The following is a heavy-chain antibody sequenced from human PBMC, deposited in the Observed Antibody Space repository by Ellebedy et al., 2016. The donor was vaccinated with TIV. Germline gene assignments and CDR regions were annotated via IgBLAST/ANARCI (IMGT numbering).Heavy chain of an antibody. CDR3: ANLGSGYTAMEPYYYYYGMDV. V-gene: IGHV3-23*01. D-gene: IGHD5-18*01. CDR2: ISGSGGST. J-gene: IGHJ6*02. Sequence: GESLKISCAASGFTFSRYAMSWVRQAPGKGLEWVSAISGSGGSTYYADSVKGRLTIARDNSKNTLYLQMNSLRAEDTAVYYCANLGSGYTAMEPYYYYYGMDVWGQGTTVTVSS. CDR1: GFTFSRYA.